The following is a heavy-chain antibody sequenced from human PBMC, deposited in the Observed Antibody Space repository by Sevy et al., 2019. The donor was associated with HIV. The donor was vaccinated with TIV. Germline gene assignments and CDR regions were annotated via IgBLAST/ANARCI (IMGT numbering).Heavy chain of an antibody. D-gene: IGHD1-26*01. V-gene: IGHV3-9*01. CDR2: ISWNGRSL. J-gene: IGHJ6*02. Sequence: GGSLRLSCAASGFICDDYGMHWVREIPGKGLEWVSGISWNGRSLGYADAVKGRFTISRDNAKKSVSLQMNSLRSEDTALYYCARDAGTGGSYMGYYFGMDVWGQGTTVTVSS. CDR3: ARDAGTGGSYMGYYFGMDV. CDR1: GFICDDYG.